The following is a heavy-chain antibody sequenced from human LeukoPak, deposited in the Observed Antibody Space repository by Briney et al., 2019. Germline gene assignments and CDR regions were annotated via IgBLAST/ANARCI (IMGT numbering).Heavy chain of an antibody. V-gene: IGHV1-69*13. J-gene: IGHJ5*02. D-gene: IGHD3-3*01. CDR2: IIPIFGTA. Sequence: ASVEVSCKASGGTFSSYAISWVRQAPGQGLEWMGGIIPIFGTANYAQKFQGRVTITADESTSTAYMELSSLRSEDTAVYYCARYSYDYDFWSGYPPFDPWGQGTLVTVSS. CDR3: ARYSYDYDFWSGYPPFDP. CDR1: GGTFSSYA.